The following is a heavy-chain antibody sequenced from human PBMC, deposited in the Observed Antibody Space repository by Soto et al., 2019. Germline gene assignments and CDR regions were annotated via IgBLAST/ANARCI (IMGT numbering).Heavy chain of an antibody. Sequence: GGSLRLSCVGSGFTFSTYSINWVRQAPGKGLEWVSSISSRSDIYYADSVKRRFTISRDNAKNSVSLQMNSLRAEDTAVYYCAREYTAWPLAYGLDVWGQGTTVTVSS. V-gene: IGHV3-21*01. CDR3: AREYTAWPLAYGLDV. CDR1: GFTFSTYS. D-gene: IGHD2-2*02. CDR2: ISSRSDI. J-gene: IGHJ6*02.